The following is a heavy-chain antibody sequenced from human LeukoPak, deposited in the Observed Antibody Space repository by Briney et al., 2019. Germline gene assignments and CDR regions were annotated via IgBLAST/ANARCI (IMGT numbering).Heavy chain of an antibody. D-gene: IGHD2-2*01. CDR3: AKRYCSSTSCYYLDY. CDR2: IKQDGSKK. V-gene: IGHV3-7*03. CDR1: GFPFSSYW. J-gene: IGHJ4*02. Sequence: PGGSLRLSCVASGFPFSSYWMTWVRQAPGKGLEWVANIKQDGSKKSYVDSVKGRFTISRDNAKNSLYLQMNSLRAEDTAVYYCAKRYCSSTSCYYLDYWGQGTLVTVSS.